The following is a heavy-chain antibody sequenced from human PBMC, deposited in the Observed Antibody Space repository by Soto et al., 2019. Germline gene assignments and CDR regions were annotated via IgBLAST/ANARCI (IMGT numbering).Heavy chain of an antibody. J-gene: IGHJ4*01. CDR3: GGQDYGAKGYYFEN. Sequence: QLQLQESGSGLVKPSETLSLTCIVSNGSISSRSSYWGWIRQTPGKGLEWIGSIYYIGNTYYNPTHKSRVTIPKDTSKTQSSLKMSSVTAADTAVHFCGGQDYGAKGYYFENCG. D-gene: IGHD4-17*01. CDR2: IYYIGNT. V-gene: IGHV4-39*01. CDR1: NGSISSRSSY.